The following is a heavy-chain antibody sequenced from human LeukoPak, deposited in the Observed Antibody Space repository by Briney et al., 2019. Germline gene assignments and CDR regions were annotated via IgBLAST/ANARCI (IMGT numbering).Heavy chain of an antibody. J-gene: IGHJ4*02. CDR1: GFTFSNAW. CDR2: IKSKTDGGTT. CDR3: TTGFHSSSWYGYYESYFDY. Sequence: PGGSLRLSCAASGFTFSNAWMSRVRQAPGKGLEWVGRIKSKTDGGTTDYAAPVKGRFTISRDDSKNTLYLQMNSLKTEDTAVYYCTTGFHSSSWYGYYESYFDYWGQGTLVTVSS. V-gene: IGHV3-15*01. D-gene: IGHD6-13*01.